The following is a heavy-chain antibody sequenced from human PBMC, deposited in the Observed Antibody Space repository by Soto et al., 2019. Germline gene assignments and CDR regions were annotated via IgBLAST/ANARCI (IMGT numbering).Heavy chain of an antibody. CDR2: ISWNSGSI. CDR1: GFTFDDYA. CDR3: EKGGQLLTEGCGS. J-gene: IGHJ5*02. D-gene: IGHD2-2*01. Sequence: EVQLVESGGGLVQPGRSLRLSCAASGFTFDDYAMHWVRQAPGKGLEWVSGISWNSGSIGYADSVKGRFTISRDNAKNSLYLQMNRLRAEDTALYYCEKGGQLLTEGCGSWGQGTLVTVSS. V-gene: IGHV3-9*01.